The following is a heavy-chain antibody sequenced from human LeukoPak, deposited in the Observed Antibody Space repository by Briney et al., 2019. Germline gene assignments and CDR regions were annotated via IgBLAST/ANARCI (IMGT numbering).Heavy chain of an antibody. D-gene: IGHD5-18*01. CDR2: ISAYNGNT. J-gene: IGHJ5*02. CDR1: GYTFTSYG. CDR3: ARADSYGYFGLLP. Sequence: GSVKVSCKASGYTFTSYGINWVRQAPGQGLEWMGWISAYNGNTNYAQKLQGRVTMTTDTSTSTAYMELRSLRSDDTAVYYCARADSYGYFGLLPWGQGTLVTVSS. V-gene: IGHV1-18*01.